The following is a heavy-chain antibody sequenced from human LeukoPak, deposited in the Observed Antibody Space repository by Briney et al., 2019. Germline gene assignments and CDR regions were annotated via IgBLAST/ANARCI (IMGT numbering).Heavy chain of an antibody. V-gene: IGHV3-9*01. Sequence: PGGSLRLSCAASGFTFDDYAMHWVRHAPGKGLEWVSGISWNSGSIGYADSVKGRFTISRDNAKNSLYLQMNGLRAEDTAVFYCARLLETYDYVWGSYGFDSWGQGTLVTVSS. CDR3: ARLLETYDYVWGSYGFDS. CDR1: GFTFDDYA. CDR2: ISWNSGSI. D-gene: IGHD3-16*01. J-gene: IGHJ4*02.